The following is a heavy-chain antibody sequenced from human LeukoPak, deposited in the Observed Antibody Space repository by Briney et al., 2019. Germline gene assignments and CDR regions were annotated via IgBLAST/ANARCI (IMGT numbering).Heavy chain of an antibody. V-gene: IGHV3-15*07. CDR2: IKSKTDGGTT. CDR3: TTDRGYSYGSSFYFDN. CDR1: GFTFSNAW. D-gene: IGHD5-18*01. J-gene: IGHJ4*02. Sequence: GGSLRLSCAASGFTFSNAWMNWVRQAPGKGLEWVGRIKSKTDGGTTDYAAPVKGRFTISGDDSKNTLYLQMNSLKTEDTAIYYCTTDRGYSYGSSFYFDNWGQGTLVSVSS.